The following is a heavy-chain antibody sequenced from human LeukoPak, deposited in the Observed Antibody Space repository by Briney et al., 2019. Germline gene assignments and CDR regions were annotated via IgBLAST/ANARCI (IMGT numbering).Heavy chain of an antibody. D-gene: IGHD2-2*01. CDR2: IIPIFGAA. V-gene: IGHV1-69*13. CDR3: AKDRQDIVVVPAAMKGPYYYYGMDV. CDR1: GGSLSSYA. J-gene: IGHJ6*02. Sequence: ASVKVSCKASGGSLSSYAISWVRQAPGQGLEWMGGIIPIFGAANYAQKFQGRVTITADESTSTAYMELSSLRSEDTAVYYCAKDRQDIVVVPAAMKGPYYYYGMDVWGQGTRSPSP.